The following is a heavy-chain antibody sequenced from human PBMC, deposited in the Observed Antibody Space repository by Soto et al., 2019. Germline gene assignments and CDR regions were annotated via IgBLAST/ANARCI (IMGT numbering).Heavy chain of an antibody. CDR3: ARGSGDNCYGYCYFDI. D-gene: IGHD5-18*01. CDR1: GFTFKNYW. CDR2: VRQDGGEQ. V-gene: IGHV3-7*01. J-gene: IGHJ4*02. Sequence: GGSLRLSCAASGFTFKNYWMTWVRQAPGKGLEWVANVRQDGGEQFYVDSVQGRFTISRDNAKNSLYLQMNSLRAEDTAVYYCARGSGDNCYGYCYFDISGQGTLVTVSS.